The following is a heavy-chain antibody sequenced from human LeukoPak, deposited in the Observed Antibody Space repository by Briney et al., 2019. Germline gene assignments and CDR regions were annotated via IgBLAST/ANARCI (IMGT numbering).Heavy chain of an antibody. V-gene: IGHV3-21*01. Sequence: PGGSLRLSCVASGFTFSSYEMNWVRQAPGKGLEWVSSISSSSSYIYYADSVKGRFTISRDNAKNSLYLQMNSLRAEDTAVYYCARARAVIDAFDIWGQGTMVTVSS. CDR2: ISSSSSYI. D-gene: IGHD6-19*01. CDR3: ARARAVIDAFDI. J-gene: IGHJ3*02. CDR1: GFTFSSYE.